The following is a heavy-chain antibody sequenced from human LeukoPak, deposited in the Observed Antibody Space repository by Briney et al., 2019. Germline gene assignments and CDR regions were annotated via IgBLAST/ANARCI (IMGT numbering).Heavy chain of an antibody. CDR1: GYTFTSYG. CDR2: ISAYNGNT. J-gene: IGHJ4*02. Sequence: GASVKVSCKASGYTFTSYGISWVRQAPGQGLEWMGWISAYNGNTNYAQKLQGRVTMTTDTSTSTAYMELRSPRSDDTAVYYCARGIEGSGWYEGGYWGQGTLVTVSS. CDR3: ARGIEGSGWYEGGY. V-gene: IGHV1-18*01. D-gene: IGHD6-19*01.